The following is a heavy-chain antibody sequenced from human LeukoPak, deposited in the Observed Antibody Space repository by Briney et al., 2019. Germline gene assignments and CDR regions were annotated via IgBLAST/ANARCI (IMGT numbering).Heavy chain of an antibody. CDR1: GFTFSSYS. CDR2: ISSSSTYI. D-gene: IGHD3-10*01. V-gene: IGHV3-21*01. Sequence: GGSLRLSCAASGFTFSSYSMNWVRQAPGKGLEWVSSISSSSTYIYSADSVKGRFTISRDNSKNTLYLQMNSLRAEDTAVYYCAKEVRGSLRYYYYGMDVWGQGTTVTVSS. J-gene: IGHJ6*02. CDR3: AKEVRGSLRYYYYGMDV.